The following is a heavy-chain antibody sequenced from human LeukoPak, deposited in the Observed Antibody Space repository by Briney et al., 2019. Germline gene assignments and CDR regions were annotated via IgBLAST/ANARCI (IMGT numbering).Heavy chain of an antibody. Sequence: SETLSLTCAVSVGSISISNSWSGFGKPPGRGWNWIGEIYHIGSTNYNPSLKSRVTISVDKSKNHFSLKLSSVTAADTAVYYCATAAYYDSSGDYYVLGYWGQGTLVTVSS. CDR3: ATAAYYDSSGDYYVLGY. D-gene: IGHD3-22*01. V-gene: IGHV4-4*02. CDR2: IYHIGST. CDR1: VGSISISNS. J-gene: IGHJ4*02.